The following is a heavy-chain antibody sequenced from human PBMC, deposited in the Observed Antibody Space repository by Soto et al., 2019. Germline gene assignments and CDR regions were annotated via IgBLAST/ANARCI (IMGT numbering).Heavy chain of an antibody. CDR3: AKEYRLFAMDL. Sequence: QVQLVESGGGVVRPGRSLRLSCAASGFIFSGYAMHWVRRAPGKGLDWVAVISYDGSTEYYAESVRGRFTISRDNSKNTLYLQRNGLSIEDAAVYYCAKEYRLFAMDLWGHGSTVTVSS. D-gene: IGHD3-3*01. J-gene: IGHJ6*02. V-gene: IGHV3-30-3*01. CDR1: GFIFSGYA. CDR2: ISYDGSTE.